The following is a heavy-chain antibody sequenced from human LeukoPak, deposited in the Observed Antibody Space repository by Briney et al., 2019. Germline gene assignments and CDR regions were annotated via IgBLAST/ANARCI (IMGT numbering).Heavy chain of an antibody. Sequence: SETLSLTCNVSGGSVSSGSYYWRWIRQPPGKGLEWIGSVYYSGTTYYKSSLKSRLTLSVDTSNNQFSLKLRSVNATDTAVYYCARRLKFYDFWSAPGWFDPWGQGTLVTVSS. CDR3: ARRLKFYDFWSAPGWFDP. J-gene: IGHJ5*02. D-gene: IGHD3-3*01. V-gene: IGHV4-39*01. CDR1: GGSVSSGSYY. CDR2: VYYSGTT.